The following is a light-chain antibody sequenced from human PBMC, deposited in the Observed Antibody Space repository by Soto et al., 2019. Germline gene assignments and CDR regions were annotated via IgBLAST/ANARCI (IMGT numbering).Light chain of an antibody. CDR3: QHYNSYSEA. CDR1: QGISTY. Sequence: DIQMTQSPSSLSASVGDRVTITCRASQGISTYLNWYQQKPGKAPKLLIYAASSLQSGVPSRFSGSESETDFTLTISSLQPEDFATYYCQHYNSYSEAFGQGTKVDIK. CDR2: AAS. V-gene: IGKV1-39*01. J-gene: IGKJ1*01.